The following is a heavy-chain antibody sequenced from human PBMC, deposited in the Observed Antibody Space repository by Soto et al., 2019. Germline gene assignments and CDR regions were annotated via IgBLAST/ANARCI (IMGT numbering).Heavy chain of an antibody. CDR3: ARRFSSGWYADY. Sequence: QVQLVESGGGVVQPGRSLRLSCAASGFTFSGYGMHWVRQAPGKGLEWVAVIWYDGSNENYADTVKGRFTISRDNSKNTLYLQMNSLRDEDTAVYYCARRFSSGWYADYWGPGTLVTV. D-gene: IGHD6-19*01. J-gene: IGHJ4*02. V-gene: IGHV3-33*01. CDR1: GFTFSGYG. CDR2: IWYDGSNE.